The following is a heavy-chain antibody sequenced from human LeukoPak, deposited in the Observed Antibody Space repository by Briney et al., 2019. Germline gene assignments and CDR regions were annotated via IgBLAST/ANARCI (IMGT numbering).Heavy chain of an antibody. CDR2: ISSSGSTI. D-gene: IGHD1-14*01. J-gene: IGHJ5*02. Sequence: PGGSLRLSCAASGFTFSSYEMNWVRQAPGKGLEWVSYISSSGSTIYYADSVKGRFTISRDNAKNSLYLQMNSLRAEDTAVYYCARDPSTGPAWPWGQGTLVTVSS. CDR1: GFTFSSYE. V-gene: IGHV3-48*03. CDR3: ARDPSTGPAWP.